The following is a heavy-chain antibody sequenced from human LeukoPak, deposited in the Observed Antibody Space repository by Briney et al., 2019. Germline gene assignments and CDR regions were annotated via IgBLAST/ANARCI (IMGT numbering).Heavy chain of an antibody. D-gene: IGHD5-12*01. J-gene: IGHJ6*03. Sequence: GASVKVSCKASGGTFSSYAISWVRQAPGQGLEWMGGIIPIFGTANYAQKFQGRVTITTDESTSTAYMELSSLRSEDTAVYYCARAVGYSGYARSGCYYMDVWGKGTTVTVSS. CDR2: IIPIFGTA. CDR1: GGTFSSYA. CDR3: ARAVGYSGYARSGCYYMDV. V-gene: IGHV1-69*05.